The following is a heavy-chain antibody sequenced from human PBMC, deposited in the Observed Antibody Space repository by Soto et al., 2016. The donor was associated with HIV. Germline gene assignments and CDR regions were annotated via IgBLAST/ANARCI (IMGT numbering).Heavy chain of an antibody. CDR3: AKERIAVAASFEH. CDR1: GFTFSSHA. V-gene: IGHV3-23*01. CDR2: ISSNGGRT. D-gene: IGHD6-19*01. Sequence: EVHLLESGGVLVQPGGSLRLSCAASGFTFSSHAMSWVRQAPGKGLEWVSAISSNGGRTYYADSVKGRFTISRDNSMNTLYLQMNDMRVEDSAVYYCAKERIAVAASFEHWGRAPWSASHQ. J-gene: IGHJ1*01.